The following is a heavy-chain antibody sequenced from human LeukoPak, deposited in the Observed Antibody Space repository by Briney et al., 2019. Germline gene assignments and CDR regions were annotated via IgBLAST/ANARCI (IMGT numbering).Heavy chain of an antibody. V-gene: IGHV4-39*07. D-gene: IGHD2-15*01. CDR3: AREVGGLPPR. CDR2: IYYSGST. CDR1: VGSISSSSYY. J-gene: IGHJ4*02. Sequence: SETLSLTCTVSVGSISSSSYYWGWIRQPPGKGLEWIGSIYYSGSTYYNPSLKSRVTISVDTSKNQFSLKLSSVTAADTAVYYCAREVGGLPPRWGQGTLVTVSS.